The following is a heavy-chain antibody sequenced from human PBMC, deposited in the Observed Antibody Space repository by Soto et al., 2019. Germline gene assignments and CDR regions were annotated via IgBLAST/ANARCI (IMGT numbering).Heavy chain of an antibody. CDR2: IIPILGIA. CDR1: GGTFSSYT. V-gene: IGHV1-69*04. J-gene: IGHJ3*02. Sequence: SVKVSCKASGGTFSSYTISWVRQAPGQGLEWMGRIIPILGIANYAQKFQGRVTITADKSTSTAYMELSSLRSEDTAVYYCARDRSELELTMPLNAFDIWGQGTMDTVSS. D-gene: IGHD1-7*01. CDR3: ARDRSELELTMPLNAFDI.